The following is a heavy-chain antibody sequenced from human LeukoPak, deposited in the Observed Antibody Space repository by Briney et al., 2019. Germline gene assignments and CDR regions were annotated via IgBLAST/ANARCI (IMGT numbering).Heavy chain of an antibody. CDR3: ARAGDGIEVADFDY. J-gene: IGHJ4*02. Sequence: SETLSLTCAVYGGSFSGYYWSWIRQPPGKGLEWIGEINHSGSTNYNPSLKSRVTISVDTSKNQFSLKLSSVTAADTAVYYCARAGDGIEVADFDYWGQGTLVTVSS. CDR2: INHSGST. D-gene: IGHD6-19*01. CDR1: GGSFSGYY. V-gene: IGHV4-34*01.